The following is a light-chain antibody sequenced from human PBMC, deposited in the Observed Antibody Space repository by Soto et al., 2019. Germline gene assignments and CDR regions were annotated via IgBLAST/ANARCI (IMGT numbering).Light chain of an antibody. CDR3: QQGHGYPFT. J-gene: IGKJ3*01. CDR2: SAS. Sequence: DIQMTQSPSSLSASVGDTVTISCRASQSISDHLNWYEQKSGKAPKVLIYSASRLHSGVASRFSGSGSGTDFTHTRSSLEPGDSGTYCCQQGHGYPFTFGPGTKVD. V-gene: IGKV1-39*01. CDR1: QSISDH.